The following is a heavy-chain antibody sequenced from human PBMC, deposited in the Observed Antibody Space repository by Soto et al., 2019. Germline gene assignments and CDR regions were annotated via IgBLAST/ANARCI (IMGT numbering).Heavy chain of an antibody. V-gene: IGHV4-31*03. CDR1: GGSISSGGYY. CDR2: IYYSGRT. D-gene: IGHD3-22*01. J-gene: IGHJ4*02. Sequence: QVQLQESGPGLVKPSQTLSLTCTVSGGSISSGGYYWSWIRQHPGKGLEWIGYIYYSGRTYYNPSLKRRVTISVDTSKNQFSLKLSSVTAADTAVYYCARGHHSSGYCFDYWGQGTLVTVSS. CDR3: ARGHHSSGYCFDY.